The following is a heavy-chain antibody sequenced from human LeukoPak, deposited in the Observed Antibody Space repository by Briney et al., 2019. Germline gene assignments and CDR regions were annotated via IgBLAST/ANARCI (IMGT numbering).Heavy chain of an antibody. Sequence: ASVKVSCKASGYTFTSYGISWVRQAPGQGLEWMGWISAYNGNTNYAQKLQGRVTITADESTSTAYMELSSLRSEDTAVYYCARDTYYYGEDYWGQGTLVTVSS. CDR3: ARDTYYYGEDY. D-gene: IGHD3-10*01. V-gene: IGHV1-18*01. CDR2: ISAYNGNT. CDR1: GYTFTSYG. J-gene: IGHJ4*02.